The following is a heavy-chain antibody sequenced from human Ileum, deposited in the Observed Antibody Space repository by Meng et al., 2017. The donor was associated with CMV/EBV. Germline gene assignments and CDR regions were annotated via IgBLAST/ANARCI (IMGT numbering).Heavy chain of an antibody. J-gene: IGHJ4*01. CDR2: FYTGGQT. CDR3: SSFDYAGHPDSFDI. D-gene: IGHD3-9*01. CDR1: GLSVSANY. V-gene: IGHV3-53*01. Sequence: GGSRLSCAASGLSVSANYITWVRQAPGKGLEWVSVFYTGGQTYYADAVKGRFTISRDTSKNTVDLQMNSLRAEDTAVYYCSSFDYAGHPDSFDIWGQGTLVTVSS.